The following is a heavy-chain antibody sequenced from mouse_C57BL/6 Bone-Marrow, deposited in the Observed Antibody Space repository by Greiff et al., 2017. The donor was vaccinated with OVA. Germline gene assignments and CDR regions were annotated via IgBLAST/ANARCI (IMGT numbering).Heavy chain of an antibody. V-gene: IGHV5-17*01. J-gene: IGHJ1*03. CDR1: GFTFSDYG. CDR3: ARIPYYYGSSYPLYWYFDV. CDR2: ISSGSSTI. D-gene: IGHD1-1*01. Sequence: EVHLVESGGGLVKPGGSLKLSCAASGFTFSDYGMHWVRQAPEKGLEWVAYISSGSSTIYYADTVKGRFTISRDNAKNTLFLQMTSLRSEDTAMYYCARIPYYYGSSYPLYWYFDVWGTGTTVTVSS.